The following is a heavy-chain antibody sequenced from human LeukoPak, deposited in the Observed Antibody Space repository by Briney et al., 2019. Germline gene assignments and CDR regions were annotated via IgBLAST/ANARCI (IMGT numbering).Heavy chain of an antibody. Sequence: SETLSLTCTVSGGSFSGYYWSWIRQPPGKGLEWIGDIYHSGNTYYNPSLKSRVTISIDTSKNQFSRKLRSVTAADTAVYYSAGSSSRYDPLHYCGQGTLVTDSS. CDR2: IYHSGNT. J-gene: IGHJ4*02. V-gene: IGHV4-59*01. D-gene: IGHD6-13*01. CDR3: AGSSSRYDPLHY. CDR1: GGSFSGYY.